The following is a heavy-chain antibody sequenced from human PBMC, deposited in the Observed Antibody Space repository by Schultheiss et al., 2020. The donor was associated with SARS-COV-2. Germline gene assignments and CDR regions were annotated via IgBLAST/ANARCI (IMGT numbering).Heavy chain of an antibody. V-gene: IGHV4-61*08. CDR1: GGSISSGGYY. D-gene: IGHD3-3*01. CDR3: ARRFLGHFDY. Sequence: SETLSLTCTVSGGSISSGGYYWSWIRQHPGKGLEWIGYIYYSGNTHYNPSLESRVTMSVDTSKNQFSLKLSSVTAADTAVYYCARRFLGHFDYWGQGTLVTVSS. J-gene: IGHJ4*02. CDR2: IYYSGNT.